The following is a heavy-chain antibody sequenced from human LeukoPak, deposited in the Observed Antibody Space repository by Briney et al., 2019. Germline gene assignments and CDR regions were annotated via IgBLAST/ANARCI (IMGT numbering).Heavy chain of an antibody. V-gene: IGHV7-4-1*02. CDR1: GYTFTSYA. Sequence: ASVKVPCKASGYTFTSYAMNWVRQAPGQGLEWMGWINTNTGNPTYAQGFTGRFVFSLDTSVSTAYLQISSLKAEDTAVYYCATRPPGGGFDIWGQGTMVTVSS. J-gene: IGHJ3*02. CDR3: ATRPPGGGFDI. D-gene: IGHD2-15*01. CDR2: INTNTGNP.